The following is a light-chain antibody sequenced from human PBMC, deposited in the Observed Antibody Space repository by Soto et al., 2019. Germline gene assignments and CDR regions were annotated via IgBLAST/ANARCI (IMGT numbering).Light chain of an antibody. CDR1: SSDVCGYTY. J-gene: IGLJ1*01. CDR3: SSYTTSNTRQIV. CDR2: DVS. Sequence: QSVLTQPASVSGSPGQVITISCTGTSSDVCGYTYVSWYQQHPGKAPKFIIYDVSNRPSGVSNRFSGSKSGNTASLTISGLQAEDEADYYCSSYTTSNTRQIVFGTGTKVTVL. V-gene: IGLV2-14*01.